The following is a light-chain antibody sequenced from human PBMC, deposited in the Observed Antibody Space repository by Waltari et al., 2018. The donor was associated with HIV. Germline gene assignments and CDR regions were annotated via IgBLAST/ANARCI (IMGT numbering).Light chain of an antibody. CDR1: RSNIGSNP. V-gene: IGLV1-44*01. CDR2: DNN. CDR3: AAWDDSLNGL. J-gene: IGLJ2*01. Sequence: QSVLTQPPSASGTPGQRVTISCSGRRSNIGSNPVSWYQQLPGAAPKLLICDNNQRPSGAPDRVSGSKSGTSASRAISGLQSEDEGDYYCAAWDDSLNGLFGGGTKLTV.